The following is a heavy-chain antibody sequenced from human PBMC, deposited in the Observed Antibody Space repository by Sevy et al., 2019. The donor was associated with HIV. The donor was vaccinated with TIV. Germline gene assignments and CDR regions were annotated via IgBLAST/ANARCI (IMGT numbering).Heavy chain of an antibody. D-gene: IGHD3-10*01. Sequence: GESLKISCKGSGYSFTSYWIGWVRQMPGKGLEWMGIIYPDDSNTRYSPSFQGQVTISADKSIRTAYLQWSSLRASDTAIYYCARRPIWDLFFDYWGQGTLVTVSS. V-gene: IGHV5-51*01. J-gene: IGHJ4*02. CDR1: GYSFTSYW. CDR2: IYPDDSNT. CDR3: ARRPIWDLFFDY.